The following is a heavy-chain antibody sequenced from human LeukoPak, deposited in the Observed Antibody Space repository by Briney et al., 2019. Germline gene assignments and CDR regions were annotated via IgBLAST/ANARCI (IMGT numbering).Heavy chain of an antibody. CDR3: ARVPVAYYYDSSGYYTAPFDY. J-gene: IGHJ4*02. CDR2: IKQDGSEK. V-gene: IGHV3-7*01. Sequence: GGSLRLSCAAPGFTLSSYWMSSVRQAPGKGLEWVAHIKQDGSEKYYVDSVKGRFTIARDNAKNSLYLQMNSLRAEDTAVYYCARVPVAYYYDSSGYYTAPFDYWGQGTLVTVSS. CDR1: GFTLSSYW. D-gene: IGHD3-22*01.